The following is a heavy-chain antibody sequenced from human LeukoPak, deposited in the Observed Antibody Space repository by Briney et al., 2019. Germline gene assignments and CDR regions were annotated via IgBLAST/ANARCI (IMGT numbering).Heavy chain of an antibody. CDR3: ATGIGTLWSGYYHDY. J-gene: IGHJ4*02. CDR1: GGTFSTYA. Sequence: SVKVSCKSSGGTFSTYAISWVRQAPGQGLEWMGRIIPVLGVANYAQKFQGRVTISADKSTSTAYMEVSSLRSEDTAVYYCATGIGTLWSGYYHDYWGQGTLVTVSS. D-gene: IGHD3-3*01. V-gene: IGHV1-69*04. CDR2: IIPVLGVA.